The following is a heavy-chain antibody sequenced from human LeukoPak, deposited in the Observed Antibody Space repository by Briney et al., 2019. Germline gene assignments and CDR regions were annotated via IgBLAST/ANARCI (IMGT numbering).Heavy chain of an antibody. V-gene: IGHV3-11*01. CDR2: ISSSGGTI. CDR3: ARDPNPYSSAKFDC. Sequence: PGGSLRLSCAASGFTFSDYYMSWIRQAPGKGLEWVSYISSSGGTIYYADSVKGRFTISRDNAKNSLYLQMNSLRAEDTAVYYCARDPNPYSSAKFDCWGQGTLVTVSS. CDR1: GFTFSDYY. D-gene: IGHD6-19*01. J-gene: IGHJ4*02.